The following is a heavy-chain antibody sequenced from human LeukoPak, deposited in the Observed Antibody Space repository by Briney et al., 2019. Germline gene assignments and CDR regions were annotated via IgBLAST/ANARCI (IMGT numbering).Heavy chain of an antibody. CDR1: GYTFTSYG. V-gene: IGHV1-18*01. Sequence: ASVKVSCKASGYTFTSYGISWVRQAPGQGLEWMGWISAYNGNTNYAQKLQGRVTMTTDTSTSTAYMELSSLRSEDTAVYYCARPSRTTEEFDYWGQGTLVTVSS. J-gene: IGHJ4*02. CDR2: ISAYNGNT. CDR3: ARPSRTTEEFDY. D-gene: IGHD1-1*01.